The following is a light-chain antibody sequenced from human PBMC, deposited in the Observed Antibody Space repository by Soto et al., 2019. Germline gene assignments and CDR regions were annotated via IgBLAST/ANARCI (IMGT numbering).Light chain of an antibody. V-gene: IGLV2-8*01. CDR1: SSDVGGYNY. J-gene: IGLJ2*01. CDR2: EVT. Sequence: QSALTQPPSASGPPGQSVTISCTGTSSDVGGYNYVSWYQQHPGKAPKLMIYEVTKRPSGVPDRFSGSKSGNTASLTVSGLQAEDEADYYCSSYAGSNNLGVFGGGTKVTVI. CDR3: SSYAGSNNLGV.